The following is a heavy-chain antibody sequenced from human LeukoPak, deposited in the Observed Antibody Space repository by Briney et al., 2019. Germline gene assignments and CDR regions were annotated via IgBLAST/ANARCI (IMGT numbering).Heavy chain of an antibody. D-gene: IGHD1-26*01. CDR1: GGSFSSYY. CDR3: ARAVRGELYFIHDSNWFDP. Sequence: PSETLSLTCAVYGGSFSSYYWSWIRQPPGKGLEWIGYIYYSGSTNYNPSLKSRVTISVDKSKNQFSLKLSSVTAADTAVYYCARAVRGELYFIHDSNWFDPWGQGTLVTVSS. J-gene: IGHJ5*02. CDR2: IYYSGST. V-gene: IGHV4-59*12.